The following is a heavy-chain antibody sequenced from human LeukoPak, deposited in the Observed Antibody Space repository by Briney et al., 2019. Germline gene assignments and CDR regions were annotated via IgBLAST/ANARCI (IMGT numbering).Heavy chain of an antibody. J-gene: IGHJ1*01. CDR3: ARDRYNEYFHY. Sequence: GGSLRLSCAASGFTFNNYEMNWIRQAPGKGLEWISYISSSAITIYYADSVKGRFTISRDNAKNSLYLQMNSLRVEDTAVYYCARDRYNEYFHYWGQGTLVTVSS. D-gene: IGHD3-9*01. V-gene: IGHV3-48*03. CDR2: ISSSAITI. CDR1: GFTFNNYE.